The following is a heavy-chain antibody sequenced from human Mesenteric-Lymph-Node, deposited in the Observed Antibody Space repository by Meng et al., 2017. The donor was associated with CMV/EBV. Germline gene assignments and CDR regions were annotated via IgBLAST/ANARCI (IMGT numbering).Heavy chain of an antibody. CDR3: ARVGRGGSDFDY. J-gene: IGHJ4*02. Sequence: SETLSLTCTVSGDSISSYYWSWIRQPPGKGLEWIGYMYYSGSTNYNPSLESRVTMSVDKSKDQFSLKLTSVSAADTAVYYCARVGRGGSDFDYWGQGTLVTVSS. V-gene: IGHV4-59*12. CDR1: GDSISSYY. D-gene: IGHD3-16*01. CDR2: MYYSGST.